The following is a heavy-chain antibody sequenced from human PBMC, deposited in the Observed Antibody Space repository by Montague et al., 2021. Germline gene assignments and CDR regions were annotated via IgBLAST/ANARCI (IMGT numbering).Heavy chain of an antibody. J-gene: IGHJ4*02. CDR2: INGNSINI. D-gene: IGHD3-3*01. V-gene: IGHV3-9*01. Sequence: SLRLSCVASGFIFNNYVMNWVRQAPGKGLEWVSGINGNSINIDYADSVKGRLTISRDNAKNSLYLQMNSLRAEDTAFYYCVKDTRDYYPDFWGQGILVTASS. CDR1: GFIFNNYV. CDR3: VKDTRDYYPDF.